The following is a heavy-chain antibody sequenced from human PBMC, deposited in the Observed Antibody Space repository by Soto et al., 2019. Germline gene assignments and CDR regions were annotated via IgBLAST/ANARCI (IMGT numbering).Heavy chain of an antibody. CDR3: ARSRPQPVIAMVDV. J-gene: IGHJ6*01. CDR1: GGSLSSGLYS. D-gene: IGHD3-16*02. Sequence: NPSETLSLTCAVSGGSLSSGLYSWNWIRQPPGKGLEWIGNIYHSGSTSYNPSRKSRVTISVDRSKNQLSLRLTSVTAADTAVYYCARSRPQPVIAMVDVWGQGTTVAVAS. V-gene: IGHV4-30-2*01. CDR2: IYHSGST.